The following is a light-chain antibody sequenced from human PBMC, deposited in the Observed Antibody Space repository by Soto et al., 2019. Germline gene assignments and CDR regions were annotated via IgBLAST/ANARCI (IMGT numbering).Light chain of an antibody. J-gene: IGKJ2*03. Sequence: DTQMTKSPSSLSASLGDRVNITYRASQAVSKYLLWYQQRQGRAPKLLIYADSNLLSGVPSRFSVRGLGPKFTLTIRILQPEDFEAYYCQHSYTTPHRFGKGTELEAK. CDR3: QHSYTTPHR. CDR1: QAVSKY. CDR2: ADS. V-gene: IGKV1-39*01.